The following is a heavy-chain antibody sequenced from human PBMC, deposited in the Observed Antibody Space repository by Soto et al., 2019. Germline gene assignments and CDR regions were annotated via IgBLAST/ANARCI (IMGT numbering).Heavy chain of an antibody. CDR3: ARVLSVIAAAGITAFVP. Sequence: GASVKVSCKASGYTFTSYAMHWVRQAPGQRLEWMGWINAGNGNTKYSQKFQGRVTITRDTSASTAYMELSSLRSEDTAVYYCARVLSVIAAAGITAFVPSGPTTLVTVS. V-gene: IGHV1-3*01. J-gene: IGHJ5*02. CDR1: GYTFTSYA. D-gene: IGHD6-13*01. CDR2: INAGNGNT.